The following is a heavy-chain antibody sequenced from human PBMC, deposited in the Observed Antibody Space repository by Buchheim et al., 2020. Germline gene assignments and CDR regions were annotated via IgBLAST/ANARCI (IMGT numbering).Heavy chain of an antibody. J-gene: IGHJ4*02. CDR2: IYYSGTS. CDR3: GRVTGVTKMDYIDY. D-gene: IGHD2-21*02. CDR1: GGSISRSDYY. V-gene: IGHV4-30-4*01. Sequence: QLHLQESGPGLVKPSQTLSLTCSVSGGSISRSDYYWSWIRQTPGKGLEWIGHIYYSGTSYNNPSFKSRVVLSIDTSENQFSLNLTSVTAADTAVYYCGRVTGVTKMDYIDYWGRGT.